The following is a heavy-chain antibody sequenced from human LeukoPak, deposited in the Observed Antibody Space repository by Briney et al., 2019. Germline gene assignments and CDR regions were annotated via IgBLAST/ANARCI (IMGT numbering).Heavy chain of an antibody. D-gene: IGHD2-2*01. V-gene: IGHV6-1*01. CDR2: TYYRSKWYN. CDR3: ARDGVDCSSTSRYPDFDY. Sequence: SQTLSLTCAISGDSVSSNSAAWNWIRQSPSRGLEWLGRTYYRSKWYNDYAVSVKSRITINPDTSKNQFSLRLNSVTPEDTAVYYCARDGVDCSSTSRYPDFDYWGQGTLVTVSS. J-gene: IGHJ4*02. CDR1: GDSVSSNSAA.